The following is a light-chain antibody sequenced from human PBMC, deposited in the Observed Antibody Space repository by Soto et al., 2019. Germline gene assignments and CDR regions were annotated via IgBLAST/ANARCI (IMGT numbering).Light chain of an antibody. CDR3: QKLSGHPHT. V-gene: IGKV3-20*01. J-gene: IGKJ4*01. CDR1: QSIDSIS. CDR2: GAS. Sequence: EIMLTRGSGNLAVVPGGESALFCRASQSIDSISVAWYQHKPGQAPRLLIYGASSRSTAIPDRFSGSASWTDLPLPISRLEPEDYAVYYCQKLSGHPHTLGAGTKVDIK.